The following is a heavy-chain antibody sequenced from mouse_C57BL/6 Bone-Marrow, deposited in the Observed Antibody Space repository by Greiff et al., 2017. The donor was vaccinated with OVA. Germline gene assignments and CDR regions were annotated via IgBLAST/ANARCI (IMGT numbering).Heavy chain of an antibody. V-gene: IGHV1-54*01. J-gene: IGHJ1*03. CDR2: INPGSGGT. Sequence: VQLQQSGAELVRPGTSVKVSCKASGYAFTNYLIEWVKQRPGQGLEWIGVINPGSGGTNYNEKFKGKATLTADKSSRPAYMQLSSLTSEDSAVYFCARKDTTPRYFDVWGTGTTVTVSS. CDR3: ARKDTTPRYFDV. CDR1: GYAFTNYL. D-gene: IGHD1-1*01.